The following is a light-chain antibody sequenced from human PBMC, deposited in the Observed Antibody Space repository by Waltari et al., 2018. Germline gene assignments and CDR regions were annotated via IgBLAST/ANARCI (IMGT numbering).Light chain of an antibody. CDR2: WAS. CDR3: QQYYSTPT. V-gene: IGKV4-1*01. Sequence: DIVMTQSPDSLAVALGERATIKCKSSQSVLYSSNNKNYLAWYRQKPGQPPKLLIYWASTRESGVPDRFSGSGSGTDFTLTISSLQAEDVAVYYCQQYYSTPTFGGGTKVEIK. CDR1: QSVLYSSNNKNY. J-gene: IGKJ4*01.